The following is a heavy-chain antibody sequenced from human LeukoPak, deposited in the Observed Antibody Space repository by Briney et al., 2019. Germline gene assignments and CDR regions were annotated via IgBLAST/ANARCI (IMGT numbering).Heavy chain of an antibody. CDR2: FRSKTDGGTI. J-gene: IGHJ4*02. D-gene: IGHD1-26*01. CDR3: TTVIMGAPKDDY. Sequence: GGSLRLSCAASGFTFNSYAMSWVRQAPGKGLGWVGRFRSKTDGGTIDYAAPVKGRFTISRDDSRNTLYLQMNSLKTEDTAVYYCTTVIMGAPKDDYWGQGTLVTVSS. V-gene: IGHV3-15*05. CDR1: GFTFNSYA.